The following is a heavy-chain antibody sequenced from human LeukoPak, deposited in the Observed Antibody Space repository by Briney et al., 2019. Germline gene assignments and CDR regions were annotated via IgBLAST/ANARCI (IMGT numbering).Heavy chain of an antibody. Sequence: GGSLRLSCAASGFTFSSYSMNWVRQAPGKGLEWVSYISSSSSTIYYADSVKGRFTISRDNAKNSLYLQMNSLRAEDTAVYYCASYPDEGSSTSSEAGYWGQGTLVTVSS. CDR2: ISSSSSTI. V-gene: IGHV3-48*01. J-gene: IGHJ4*02. CDR3: ASYPDEGSSTSSEAGY. D-gene: IGHD2-2*01. CDR1: GFTFSSYS.